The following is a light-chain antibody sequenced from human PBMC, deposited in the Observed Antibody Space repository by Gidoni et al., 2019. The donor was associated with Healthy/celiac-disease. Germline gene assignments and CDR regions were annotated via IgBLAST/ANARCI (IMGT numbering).Light chain of an antibody. J-gene: IGKJ5*01. CDR2: AAS. V-gene: IGKV1-39*01. CDR3: QPSYSTPFT. Sequence: DIQMTQSPSSLSASVGDRVTISCRASQSISSYLNWYQQKPGKAPKLLIYAASSLQSGVPARFSGSGSGTVFTLTIRSLQPEDFATYYCQPSYSTPFTFGQGTRLEIK. CDR1: QSISSY.